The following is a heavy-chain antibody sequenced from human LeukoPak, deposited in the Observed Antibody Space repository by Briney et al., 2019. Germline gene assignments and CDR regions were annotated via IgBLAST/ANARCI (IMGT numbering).Heavy chain of an antibody. V-gene: IGHV3-74*01. CDR2: INSDGSST. D-gene: IGHD2-2*01. CDR1: GFTFSSYW. Sequence: PGGSLRLSCAASGFTFSSYWMHWVRQAPGKGLVWVSRINSDGSSTSYADSVKGRFTISRDNAKNTLYLQMNSLRAEDTAVYYCARVTTDIVVVPERNAFDIWGQGTMVTVSS. CDR3: ARVTTDIVVVPERNAFDI. J-gene: IGHJ3*02.